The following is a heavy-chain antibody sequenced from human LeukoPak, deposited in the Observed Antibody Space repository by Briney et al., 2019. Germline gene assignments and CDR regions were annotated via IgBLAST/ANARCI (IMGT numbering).Heavy chain of an antibody. CDR3: AKDEGRYYYDSSGYYAFDY. CDR1: GFTFSSYS. D-gene: IGHD3-22*01. J-gene: IGHJ4*02. V-gene: IGHV3-23*01. Sequence: GGSLRLSCAASGFTFSSYSMNWVRQAPGKGLEWVSAISGSGGSTYYADSVKGRFTISRDNSKNTLYLQMNSLRAEDTAVYYCAKDEGRYYYDSSGYYAFDYWGQGTLVTVSS. CDR2: ISGSGGST.